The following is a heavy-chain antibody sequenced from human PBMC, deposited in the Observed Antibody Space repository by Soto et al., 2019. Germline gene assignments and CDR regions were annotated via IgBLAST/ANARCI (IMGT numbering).Heavy chain of an antibody. J-gene: IGHJ4*02. CDR2: ISGSGGST. CDR1: GFTFSSYA. D-gene: IGHD1-26*01. V-gene: IGHV3-23*01. Sequence: EVQLLESGGGLVQPGGSLRLSCAASGFTFSSYAMSWVRQGPGKGLEWVSAISGSGGSTYYADSVKGRFTISRDNSKNTLYLQMNSLRAEDTAVYFCANPTGGGSYGYWGQGTLVSLSS. CDR3: ANPTGGGSYGY.